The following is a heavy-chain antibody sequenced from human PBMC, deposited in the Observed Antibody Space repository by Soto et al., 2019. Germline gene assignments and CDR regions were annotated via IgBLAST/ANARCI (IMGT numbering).Heavy chain of an antibody. Sequence: GASVKVSCKASGGTFSSYTISWVRQAPGQGLEWMGRIIPILGIANYAQKFQGRVTITADKSTSTAYMELSSLRSDDTAVYYCAREGPDSSGYYRRAFDYWGQGTLVTVSS. CDR1: GGTFSSYT. CDR3: AREGPDSSGYYRRAFDY. J-gene: IGHJ4*02. V-gene: IGHV1-69*04. D-gene: IGHD3-22*01. CDR2: IIPILGIA.